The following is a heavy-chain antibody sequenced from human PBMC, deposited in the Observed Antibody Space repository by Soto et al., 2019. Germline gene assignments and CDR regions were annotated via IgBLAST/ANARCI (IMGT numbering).Heavy chain of an antibody. J-gene: IGHJ3*02. CDR3: AGPNSAVAGNVAFDI. D-gene: IGHD6-19*01. V-gene: IGHV3-7*03. CDR1: GFTFSRYW. CDR2: INPDGSVQ. Sequence: EVQLVESGGGLVQPGGSLRLSCAASGFTFSRYWMTWVRQAPGNGLEWVANINPDGSVQTYIHCVKGRFTISRDNAKDALHLQMNSLRAEDTAVYYCAGPNSAVAGNVAFDIWGQGTMVTVSA.